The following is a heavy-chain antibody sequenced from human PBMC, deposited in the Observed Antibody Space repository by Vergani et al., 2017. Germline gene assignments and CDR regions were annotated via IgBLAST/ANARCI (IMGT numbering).Heavy chain of an antibody. CDR1: GGSFNDYW. J-gene: IGHJ4*02. CDR2: IRHDGIT. CDR3: AREGYCTNGVCFTLLDV. D-gene: IGHD2-8*01. V-gene: IGHV4-34*01. Sequence: QAQLQQWGAGLLKPSETLSLTCAIYGGSFNDYWWTWIRQPPGKGLEWIGEIRHDGITHYSPSLKSRVTISIVTSTHQFSLNLRSVTAADTAVDYCAREGYCTNGVCFTLLDVWGQGALVTVSS.